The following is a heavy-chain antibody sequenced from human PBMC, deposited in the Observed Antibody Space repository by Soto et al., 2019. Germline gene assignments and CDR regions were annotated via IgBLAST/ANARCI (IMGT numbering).Heavy chain of an antibody. CDR1: GYTFTSYG. V-gene: IGHV1-18*03. Sequence: QVQLVQSRDEMKKPGASVKVSCKASGYTFTSYGISWVRQAPGQGLQWIGWISGYNGDTKYTQKLQGIVSMTTDTSTDTVYMEVRSLKYEDMAVCFCARQSVGRFQAYCGMEVWVQGTTVTVS. CDR3: ARQSVGRFQAYCGMEV. J-gene: IGHJ6*02. CDR2: ISGYNGDT. D-gene: IGHD2-15*01.